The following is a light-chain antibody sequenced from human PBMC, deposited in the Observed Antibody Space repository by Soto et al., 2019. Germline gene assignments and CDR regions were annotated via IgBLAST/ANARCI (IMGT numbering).Light chain of an antibody. CDR1: QSISSW. J-gene: IGKJ2*01. CDR2: DAS. Sequence: DIQMTQSPSTLSASVGDRVTITCRASQSISSWLAWYQHKPGKAPKLLIYDASSLKSGVPSRFSGSGSGTEFTLTISSLQSDDFATYYCQQYNSYSYTFGQGTKLEIK. CDR3: QQYNSYSYT. V-gene: IGKV1-5*01.